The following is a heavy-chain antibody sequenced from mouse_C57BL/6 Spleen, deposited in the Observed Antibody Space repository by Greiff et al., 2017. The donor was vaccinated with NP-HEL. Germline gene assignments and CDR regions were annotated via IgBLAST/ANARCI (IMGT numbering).Heavy chain of an antibody. J-gene: IGHJ3*01. Sequence: EVQLQESGPGMVKPSQSLSLTCTVTGYSITSGYDWHWIRHFPGNKLEWMGYISYSGSTNYNPSLKSRISITHDTSKNHFFLKLNSVTTEDTATYYCARGGNDYDEAWFAYWGQGTLVTVSA. V-gene: IGHV3-1*01. CDR1: GYSITSGYD. CDR3: ARGGNDYDEAWFAY. CDR2: ISYSGST. D-gene: IGHD2-4*01.